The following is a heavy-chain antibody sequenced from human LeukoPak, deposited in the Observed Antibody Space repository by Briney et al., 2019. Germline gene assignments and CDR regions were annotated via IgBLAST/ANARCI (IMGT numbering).Heavy chain of an antibody. CDR1: GGSISSYY. Sequence: PSETLSLTCTVSGGSISSYYWSRIRQPAGKGLEWIGRIYTSGSTNYNPSLKSRVTMSVDTSKNQFSLKLSSVTAADTAVYYCARGPLGYYDILTGYLNWGQGTLVTVSS. CDR3: ARGPLGYYDILTGYLN. CDR2: IYTSGST. J-gene: IGHJ4*02. V-gene: IGHV4-4*07. D-gene: IGHD3-9*01.